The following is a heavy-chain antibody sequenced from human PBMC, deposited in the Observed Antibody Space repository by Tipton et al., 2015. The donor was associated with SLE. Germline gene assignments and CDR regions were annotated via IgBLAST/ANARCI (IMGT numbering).Heavy chain of an antibody. CDR1: GFTFSNYA. Sequence: SLRLSCAASGFTFSNYAMHWVRQAPDKGLEWVAYIRSDGSTRYYGNSVKGRFTISRDNSKNTLYLQMHSLGVEDSAVYYCSAWFNQWGQGTMVTVSS. CDR3: SAWFNQ. CDR2: IRSDGSTR. J-gene: IGHJ5*02. V-gene: IGHV3-30*02.